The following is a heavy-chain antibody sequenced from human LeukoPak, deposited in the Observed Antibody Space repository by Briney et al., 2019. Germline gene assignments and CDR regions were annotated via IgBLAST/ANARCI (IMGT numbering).Heavy chain of an antibody. J-gene: IGHJ4*02. CDR1: GFSFGDYG. Sequence: GGSLRLSCTVSGFSFGDYGMSWVRQAPGNGLEWVGFIRSKPCGGTTEYAASVKGRFTISRDDSKCIAYLQMNSLKTEDTAVYYCTRGDYYDCSGYYLLFDDWGQGTLVTVSS. CDR2: IRSKPCGGTT. CDR3: TRGDYYDCSGYYLLFDD. V-gene: IGHV3-49*04. D-gene: IGHD3-22*01.